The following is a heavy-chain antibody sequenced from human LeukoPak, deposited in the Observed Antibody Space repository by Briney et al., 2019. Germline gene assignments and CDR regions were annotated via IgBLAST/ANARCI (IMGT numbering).Heavy chain of an antibody. D-gene: IGHD6-13*01. J-gene: IGHJ4*02. CDR2: ISAYNGNT. V-gene: IGHV1-18*01. CDR1: GYTFTSYG. CDR3: ARDFYSSSCHIPLGY. Sequence: ASVKVSCKASGYTFTSYGISWVRQAPGQGLEWMGWISAYNGNTNYAQKLQGRVTMTTDTSTSTAYMELRSLRSDDTAVYYCARDFYSSSCHIPLGYWGQGTLVTVSS.